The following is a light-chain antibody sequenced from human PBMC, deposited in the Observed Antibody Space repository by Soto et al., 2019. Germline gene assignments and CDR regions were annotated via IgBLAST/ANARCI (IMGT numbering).Light chain of an antibody. Sequence: DIQMTQSPSSLSASVGDRVTITCRASENIPGYLNWFQQKPGKAPKLLIHAASTLQSGVPSRFSGTGSGTDFTLTISSLQPEDFATYYCQQTYSTPRTFGQGTKVDNK. V-gene: IGKV1-39*01. CDR3: QQTYSTPRT. CDR2: AAS. CDR1: ENIPGY. J-gene: IGKJ1*01.